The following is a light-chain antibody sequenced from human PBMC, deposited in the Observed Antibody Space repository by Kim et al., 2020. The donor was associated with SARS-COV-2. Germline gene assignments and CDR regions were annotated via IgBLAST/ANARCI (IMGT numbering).Light chain of an antibody. CDR1: SSNIGSNY. CDR3: AAWDDSLSGPV. Sequence: ELTQPPSASGTPGQRVTISCSGSSSNIGSNYVYWYRQLPGTAPKLLIYSNNQRPSGVPDRFSGSKSGTSASLAISGLRSEDEADYYCAAWDDSLSGPVFGGGTQLTVL. CDR2: SNN. V-gene: IGLV1-47*02. J-gene: IGLJ2*01.